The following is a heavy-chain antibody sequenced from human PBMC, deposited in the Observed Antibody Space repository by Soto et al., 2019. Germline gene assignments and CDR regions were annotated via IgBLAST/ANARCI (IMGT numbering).Heavy chain of an antibody. J-gene: IGHJ4*02. CDR1: GFTVSSNY. V-gene: IGHV3-66*01. CDR3: ARDRSGYSGYD. D-gene: IGHD5-12*01. CDR2: IYSGGST. Sequence: EVQLVESGGGLVQPGGSLRLSCAASGFTVSSNYMSWVRQAPGKGLEWVSVIYSGGSTYYADSVKGRLTISRDNSKNTLYLQMNSLRAEDTAVYYCARDRSGYSGYDWGQGTLVTVSS.